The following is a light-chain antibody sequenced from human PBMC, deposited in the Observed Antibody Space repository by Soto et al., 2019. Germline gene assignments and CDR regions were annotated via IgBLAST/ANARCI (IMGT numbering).Light chain of an antibody. CDR1: QSVSSY. CDR2: DAS. V-gene: IGKV3-11*01. J-gene: IGKJ2*01. CDR3: QQRFNWPRFT. Sequence: EIVLTQSPATLSLSPGERATLSCSASQSVSSYLAWYQQKPGQAPRLLIYDASNRATGIPARFSGGGSGTAFNLTISSLEPEDFAVYYCQQRFNWPRFTFGQGTKLEIK.